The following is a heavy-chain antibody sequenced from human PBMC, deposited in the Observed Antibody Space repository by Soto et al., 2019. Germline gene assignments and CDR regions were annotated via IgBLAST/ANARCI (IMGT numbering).Heavy chain of an antibody. D-gene: IGHD3-22*01. V-gene: IGHV3-30-3*01. CDR1: GFTFSSYA. CDR3: ARFRITMIVVVPGYGMDV. Sequence: GGSLRLSCAASGFTFSSYAMHWVRQAPGKGLEWVAVISYDGSNKYYADSVKGRFTISRDNSKNTLYLQMNSLRAEDTAVYYCARFRITMIVVVPGYGMDVWGQGTTVTVSS. CDR2: ISYDGSNK. J-gene: IGHJ6*02.